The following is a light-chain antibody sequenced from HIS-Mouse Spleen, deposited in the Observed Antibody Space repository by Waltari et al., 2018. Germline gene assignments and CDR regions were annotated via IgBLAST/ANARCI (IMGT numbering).Light chain of an antibody. J-gene: IGLJ2*01. CDR2: EDS. Sequence: YELTQPPSVSVSPGQTARLPCPGDALPKKYAYWYQQKSGQAPVLVIFEDSKRPSGIPERFSGTSSGTMATLTISGAQVEDEADYYCYSTDSSGNHRVFGGGTKLTVL. V-gene: IGLV3-10*01. CDR3: YSTDSSGNHRV. CDR1: ALPKKY.